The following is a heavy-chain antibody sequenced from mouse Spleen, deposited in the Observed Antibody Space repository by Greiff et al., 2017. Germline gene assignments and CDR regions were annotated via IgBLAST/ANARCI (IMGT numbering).Heavy chain of an antibody. J-gene: IGHJ2*01. Sequence: EVKLMESGEGLVKPGGSLKLSCAASGFTFSSYAMSWVRQTPEKRLEWVAYISSGGDYIYYADTVKGRFTISRDNARNTLYLQMSSLKSEDTAMYYCTREAKTGSFDYWGQGTTLTVSS. D-gene: IGHD3-2*02. CDR3: TREAKTGSFDY. V-gene: IGHV5-9-1*02. CDR2: ISSGGDYI. CDR1: GFTFSSYA.